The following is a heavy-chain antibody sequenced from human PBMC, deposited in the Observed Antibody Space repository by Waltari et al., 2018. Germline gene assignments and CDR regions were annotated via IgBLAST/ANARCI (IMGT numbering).Heavy chain of an antibody. D-gene: IGHD6-19*01. CDR3: TRDYSSGWANYYFDY. Sequence: EVQLVESGGGLVQPGRSRRLSCTASGFTFGDYAMSWVRQAPGKGLEWVGFIRSKAYGGTTEYAASVKGRFTISRDDSKSIAYLQMNSLKTEDTAVYYCTRDYSSGWANYYFDYWGQGTLVTVSS. CDR1: GFTFGDYA. J-gene: IGHJ4*02. CDR2: IRSKAYGGTT. V-gene: IGHV3-49*04.